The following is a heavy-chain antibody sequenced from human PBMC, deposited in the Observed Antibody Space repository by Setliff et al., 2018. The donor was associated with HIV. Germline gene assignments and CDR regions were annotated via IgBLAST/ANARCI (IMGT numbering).Heavy chain of an antibody. V-gene: IGHV4-59*11. Sequence: SETLSLTCTVSGGSISSHYWSWIRQPPGKGLEWLGYVSYMGSTTYNPSLKSRVTISVDTSKNQFSLKLNSVTATDTAVYYCARGYCTNSSCPLGADYWGQGTLVTVSS. CDR3: ARGYCTNSSCPLGADY. CDR2: VSYMGST. CDR1: GGSISSHY. D-gene: IGHD2-8*01. J-gene: IGHJ4*02.